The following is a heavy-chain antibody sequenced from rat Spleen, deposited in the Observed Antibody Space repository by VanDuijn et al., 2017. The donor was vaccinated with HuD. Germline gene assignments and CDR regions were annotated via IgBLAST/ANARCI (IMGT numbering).Heavy chain of an antibody. CDR3: EMLWEQGYYWYFDF. D-gene: IGHD5-1*01. J-gene: IGHJ1*01. V-gene: IGHV3-3*01. CDR2: INSAGST. Sequence: EVQLQESGPGLVKPSQSLSLTCSVTGYSITSSYRWNWIRKFPGNKLEWMGYINSAGSTNYNPSLKSRISITRDTSKNQFFLQVNSVTTEDTATYYCEMLWEQGYYWYFDFWGPGTMVTVSS. CDR1: GYSITSSYR.